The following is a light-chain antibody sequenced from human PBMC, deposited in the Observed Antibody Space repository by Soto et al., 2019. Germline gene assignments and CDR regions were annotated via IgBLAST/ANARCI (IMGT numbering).Light chain of an antibody. CDR2: EVS. CDR1: SSDVGGYNY. Sequence: QSALTQPPSASGSPGQSVTISCTGTSSDVGGYNYVSWYQQHPGKAPKLMIYEVSKRPSGVPDRFSGSKSGNTASLTVSGLQPEDEADYYCSSYAGNNIVLFGGGTQLTVL. V-gene: IGLV2-8*01. J-gene: IGLJ3*02. CDR3: SSYAGNNIVL.